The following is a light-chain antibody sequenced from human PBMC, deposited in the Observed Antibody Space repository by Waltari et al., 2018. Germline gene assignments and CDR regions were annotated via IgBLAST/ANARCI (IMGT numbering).Light chain of an antibody. CDR2: KAS. CDR3: QQYYTSPPT. Sequence: DVQMTQSPSTLSASVGDRVTITCRASQSISNSLAWYQQKPGKAPKLLIYKASSLESGVPSRFSGSGSGTEFTLTISSLQPDDFATYYCQQYYTSPPTFGGGTNVEIK. V-gene: IGKV1-5*03. J-gene: IGKJ4*01. CDR1: QSISNS.